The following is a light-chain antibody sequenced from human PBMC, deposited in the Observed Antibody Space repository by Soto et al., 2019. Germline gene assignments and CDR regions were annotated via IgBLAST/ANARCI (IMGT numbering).Light chain of an antibody. V-gene: IGKV3-15*01. J-gene: IGKJ4*01. Sequence: EIVMTQSPATLSVSPGERATLSCRASHRVSSYLAWYQQKPGQAPRLLIYATSTRATGIPARFSCSGSGTEFTLTISSLQSEDFAVYYCQQYNNWPLTFGGGTKVEIK. CDR3: QQYNNWPLT. CDR2: ATS. CDR1: HRVSSY.